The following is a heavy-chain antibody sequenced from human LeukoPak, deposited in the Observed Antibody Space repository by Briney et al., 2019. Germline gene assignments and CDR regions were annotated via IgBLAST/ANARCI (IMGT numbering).Heavy chain of an antibody. D-gene: IGHD3-10*01. J-gene: IGHJ6*04. V-gene: IGHV7-4-1*02. CDR2: IDTNTGNP. CDR1: GYTFTNHS. CDR3: ARRSMVQHLDV. Sequence: GASVKVSCKASGYTFTNHSINWVRQAPGQGLEYMGWIDTNTGNPTYAQAFTGRIVFSLDTSVSTAYLDIRSLKAEDTAVYICARRSMVQHLDVWGKGTTVIVSS.